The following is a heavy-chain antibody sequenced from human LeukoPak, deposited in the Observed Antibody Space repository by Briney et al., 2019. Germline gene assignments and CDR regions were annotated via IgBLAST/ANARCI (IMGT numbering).Heavy chain of an antibody. CDR2: IYSGGST. V-gene: IGHV3-66*01. CDR1: GFTVSSNY. D-gene: IGHD2-15*01. Sequence: GGSLRLSCAASGFTVSSNYMSWVRQAPGKGLEWVSVIYSGGSTYYADSVKGRFTISRDNSKNTLYLQMNSLRAGDTAVYYCARGTEVVVAAMMIEGTFDYWGQGTLVTVSS. J-gene: IGHJ4*02. CDR3: ARGTEVVVAAMMIEGTFDY.